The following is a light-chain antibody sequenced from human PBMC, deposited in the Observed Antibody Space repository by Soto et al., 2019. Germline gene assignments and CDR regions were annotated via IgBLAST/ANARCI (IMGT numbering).Light chain of an antibody. CDR3: QQYDNWPWT. V-gene: IGKV3-15*01. CDR2: GAS. CDR1: QSVSSSY. Sequence: EIVLTQSPGTLSLSPGERATLSCRASQSVSSSYLAWYQQKPGQAPRLLIHGASTRAPGFPARFSGSGSGTDLTLTISSLQSEDFAVYYCQQYDNWPWTFGQGTKVDIK. J-gene: IGKJ1*01.